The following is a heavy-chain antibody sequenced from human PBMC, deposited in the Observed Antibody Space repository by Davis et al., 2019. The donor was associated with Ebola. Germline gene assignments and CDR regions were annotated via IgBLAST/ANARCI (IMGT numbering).Heavy chain of an antibody. Sequence: ASVKVSCKASGYTFTNYGINWVRQTPGQGLEWMGWISTYYDNTNYVQKFQGRVILTTDTSTSTAYTELRSLRSDDTAVYYCARGITMVRGQDYFDYWGQGTLVTVSS. V-gene: IGHV1-18*01. D-gene: IGHD3-10*01. CDR3: ARGITMVRGQDYFDY. J-gene: IGHJ4*02. CDR1: GYTFTNYG. CDR2: ISTYYDNT.